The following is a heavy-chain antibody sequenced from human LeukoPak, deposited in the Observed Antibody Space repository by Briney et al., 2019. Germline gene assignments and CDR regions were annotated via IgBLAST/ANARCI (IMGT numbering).Heavy chain of an antibody. V-gene: IGHV3-23*01. CDR1: GFTFSSYA. D-gene: IGHD1-26*01. J-gene: IGHJ3*02. CDR2: ISGSGGST. Sequence: GGSLRLSCAATGFTFSSYAMSWVRQAPGKGLEWVSAISGSGGSTYYADSVKGRFTISRDNSKNTLYLQMNSLRAEDTAVYYCAMGGLLRGAFDIWGQGTMVTVSS. CDR3: AMGGLLRGAFDI.